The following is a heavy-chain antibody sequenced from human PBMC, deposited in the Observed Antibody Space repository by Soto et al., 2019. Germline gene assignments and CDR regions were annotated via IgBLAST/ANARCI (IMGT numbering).Heavy chain of an antibody. J-gene: IGHJ6*03. D-gene: IGHD2-8*02. CDR3: STAGGGAASFYYYYMDV. CDR2: IKSKTDGGTT. CDR1: GFTFSNAW. V-gene: IGHV3-15*01. Sequence: GGSLRLSCAASGFTFSNAWMSWVRQAPGKGLEWVGRIKSKTDGGTTDYAAPVKGRFTISRDDTKNTMYLQKNSLKTEDTTVYYYSTAGGGAASFYYYYMDVWGKGTTVTVSS.